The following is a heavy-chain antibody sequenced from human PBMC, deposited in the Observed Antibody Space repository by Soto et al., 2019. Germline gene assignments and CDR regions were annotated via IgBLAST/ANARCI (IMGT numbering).Heavy chain of an antibody. CDR1: GYTFTSYG. J-gene: IGHJ4*02. D-gene: IGHD2-21*02. Sequence: QVQLVQSGAEVKKPGASVKVSCKASGYTFTSYGISWVRQAPGQGLEWMGWISAYNGNTNYAQKLQGRVTMTTDTSTSTACMELRSPGSDDTAVYYCASSPGVVVTALGAFDYWGQGTLVSVSS. CDR3: ASSPGVVVTALGAFDY. CDR2: ISAYNGNT. V-gene: IGHV1-18*01.